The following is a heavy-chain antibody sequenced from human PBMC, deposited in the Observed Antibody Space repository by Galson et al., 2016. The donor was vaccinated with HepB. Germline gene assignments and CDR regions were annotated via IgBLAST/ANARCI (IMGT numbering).Heavy chain of an antibody. Sequence: SLRLSCAASGSTFSRFWMSWVRQAPGQGLEWVANVNQAGSGKYYVDSVKGRFTISRDNAKNSLYLQINSLRAEDTAVYYCAISSDWAFDFRGQGTLVTVSS. V-gene: IGHV3-7*03. CDR2: VNQAGSGK. CDR3: AISSDWAFDF. D-gene: IGHD6-19*01. J-gene: IGHJ4*02. CDR1: GSTFSRFW.